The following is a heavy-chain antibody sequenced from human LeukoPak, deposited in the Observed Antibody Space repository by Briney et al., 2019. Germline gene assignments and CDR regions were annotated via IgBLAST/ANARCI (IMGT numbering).Heavy chain of an antibody. V-gene: IGHV5-51*01. Sequence: GESLTISCKGSGYSFSSYWIGWVRQMPGKGLEWMGIIYPGDSDTRYSPSFQGQVTISADKSVSTAYLQWSSLKASDTAMYYCARSDSGSFTIFDYWGQGTLVTVSS. CDR1: GYSFSSYW. J-gene: IGHJ4*02. D-gene: IGHD1-26*01. CDR3: ARSDSGSFTIFDY. CDR2: IYPGDSDT.